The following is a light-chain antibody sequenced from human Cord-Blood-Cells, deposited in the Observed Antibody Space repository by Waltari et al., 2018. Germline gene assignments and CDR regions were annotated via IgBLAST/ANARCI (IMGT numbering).Light chain of an antibody. CDR1: SSDVGGYNY. J-gene: IGLJ1*01. V-gene: IGLV2-14*01. Sequence: QSALTQPASVSGSPGQSITISCTGTSSDVGGYNYVSWYQQHTGQAPKLMIYEVGNRPSGVFNRFSGSKSGNTASLTISGLQAEDEADDYCSSYTSSSTLVFGTGTKVTVL. CDR2: EVG. CDR3: SSYTSSSTLV.